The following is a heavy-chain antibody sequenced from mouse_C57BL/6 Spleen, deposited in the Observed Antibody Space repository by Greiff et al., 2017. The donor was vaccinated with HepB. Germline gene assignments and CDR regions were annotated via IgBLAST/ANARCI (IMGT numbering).Heavy chain of an antibody. J-gene: IGHJ1*03. D-gene: IGHD1-1*01. Sequence: VQLQQSGAELVRPGTSVKLSCKASGYTFTSYWMHWVKQRPGQGLEWIGVIDPSDSYTNYNQKFKGKATLTVDTSSSTAYMQLSSLTSEDSAVYYCARRQPIPTVVATGYFDVWGTGTTVTVSS. V-gene: IGHV1-59*01. CDR1: GYTFTSYW. CDR3: ARRQPIPTVVATGYFDV. CDR2: IDPSDSYT.